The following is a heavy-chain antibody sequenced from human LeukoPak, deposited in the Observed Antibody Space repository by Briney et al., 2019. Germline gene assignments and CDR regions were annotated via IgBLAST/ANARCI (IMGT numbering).Heavy chain of an antibody. Sequence: PGRSLKLSCAASGFTFSTYAMHWVRQAPGKGLEWVAVISYGGSSENYADSVKGRFTVSRDNSKSTLYLQMNSLTPDDTSVYYCSRSPGILGTNYFDYWGQGTLVTVSS. D-gene: IGHD1-26*01. J-gene: IGHJ4*02. CDR3: SRSPGILGTNYFDY. CDR1: GFTFSTYA. V-gene: IGHV3-30*04. CDR2: ISYGGSSE.